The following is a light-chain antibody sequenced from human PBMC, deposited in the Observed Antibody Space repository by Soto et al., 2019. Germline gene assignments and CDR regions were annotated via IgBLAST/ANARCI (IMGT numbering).Light chain of an antibody. CDR3: QSYDSSLSGDV. J-gene: IGLJ1*01. CDR2: GNV. Sequence: QSALTQPPSVSGAPGQRVTISCTGSSSNIGAGFDVHWYQQLPGTAPKLLIYGNVDRPSGVPDRFSGSKSGTSASLAITGLQAEDEADYYCQSYDSSLSGDVFGTGTKLTVL. V-gene: IGLV1-40*01. CDR1: SSNIGAGFD.